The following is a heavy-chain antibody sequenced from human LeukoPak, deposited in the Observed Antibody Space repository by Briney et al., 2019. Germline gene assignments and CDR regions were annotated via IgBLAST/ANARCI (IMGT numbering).Heavy chain of an antibody. V-gene: IGHV4-39*07. CDR3: ARASSGYSYGYYYYYYMDV. CDR2: NDDSGST. Sequence: SETLSLTCAASGFTISDIYKNWGRQAPPPGQELVCNRNNDDSGSTYYSPSLKSRVTISVDTSKNQFSLKLSSVTAADTAVYYCARASSGYSYGYYYYYYMDVWGKGTTVTVSS. D-gene: IGHD5-18*01. CDR1: GFTISDIYKN. J-gene: IGHJ6*03.